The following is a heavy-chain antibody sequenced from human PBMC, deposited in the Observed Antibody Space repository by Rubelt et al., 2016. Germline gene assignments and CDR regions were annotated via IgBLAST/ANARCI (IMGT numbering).Heavy chain of an antibody. D-gene: IGHD6-6*01. J-gene: IGHJ4*02. Sequence: QVQLVQSGAEVKKPGSSVKVSCKASGGTFSSYAISWVRQAPGQGLEWMGGIIPVFGTANYAQKFQGRIPRTADESTSSAYMGLGSLRSEDTAVYYCATTIAIRPYYFDYWGQGTLVTVSS. CDR2: IIPVFGTA. CDR3: ATTIAIRPYYFDY. V-gene: IGHV1-69*01. CDR1: GGTFSSYA.